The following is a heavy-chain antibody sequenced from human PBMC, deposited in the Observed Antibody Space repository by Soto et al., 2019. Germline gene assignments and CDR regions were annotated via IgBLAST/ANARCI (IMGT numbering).Heavy chain of an antibody. CDR1: GGTFSSYA. Sequence: GASVKVSCKASGGTFSSYAISWVRQAPGQGLEWMGGIIPIFGTANYAQKFQGRVTITADESTSTAYMELSSLRSEDTAVYYCARGVNLGTPFDYWGQGTLVTVSS. V-gene: IGHV1-69*13. D-gene: IGHD1-7*01. CDR2: IIPIFGTA. CDR3: ARGVNLGTPFDY. J-gene: IGHJ4*02.